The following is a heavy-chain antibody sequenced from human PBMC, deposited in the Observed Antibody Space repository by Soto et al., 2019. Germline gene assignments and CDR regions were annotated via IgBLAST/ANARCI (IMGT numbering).Heavy chain of an antibody. CDR3: AKGRSYYYYFGVDV. CDR1: GFTFSSCA. CDR2: IIYSGAST. J-gene: IGHJ6*02. V-gene: IGHV3-23*01. Sequence: PGGSLRLSCAASGFTFSSCAMGWVRQAPGKGLEWVSDIIYSGASTYYADSVKGRFTISRDNSKSTLYLQMNSLRAEDTALYYCAKGRSYYYYFGVDVWGQGTTVTVSS.